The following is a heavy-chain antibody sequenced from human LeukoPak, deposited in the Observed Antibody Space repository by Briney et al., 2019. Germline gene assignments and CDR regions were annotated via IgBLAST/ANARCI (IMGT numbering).Heavy chain of an antibody. D-gene: IGHD1-26*01. CDR1: GGSISSGGYY. CDR3: ARGREWEPKVFDY. CDR2: IYYSGST. V-gene: IGHV4-31*03. Sequence: SETLSLTCTVSGGSISSGGYYWSWIRQHPGKGLEWIGFIYYSGSTYYNPSLKSRVTISVDTSKNQFSLKLSSVTAADTAVYYCARGREWEPKVFDYWGQGTLVTVSS. J-gene: IGHJ4*02.